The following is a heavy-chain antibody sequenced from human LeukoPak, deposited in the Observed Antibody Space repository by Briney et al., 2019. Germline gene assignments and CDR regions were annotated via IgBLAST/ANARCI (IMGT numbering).Heavy chain of an antibody. J-gene: IGHJ5*02. V-gene: IGHV4-31*03. CDR3: ARWQGPNMFDP. CDR1: GGSISSGGYY. Sequence: SETLSLTCSVSGGSISSGGYYWSWIRQRPGTGLEWIGYIYYSGSTYYNPSLKSRVTISVDTSKNQFSLKLSSVTAADTAVYYCARWQGPNMFDPWGQGTLVTVSS. CDR2: IYYSGST.